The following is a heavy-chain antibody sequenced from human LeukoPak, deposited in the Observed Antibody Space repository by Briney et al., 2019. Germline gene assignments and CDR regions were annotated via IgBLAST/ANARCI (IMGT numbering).Heavy chain of an antibody. CDR2: ISSSSSYI. V-gene: IGHV3-21*01. D-gene: IGHD3-22*01. CDR1: GFTFSSYS. Sequence: GGSLRLSCAASGFTFSSYSMNWVRQAPGKGLEWVSSISSSSSYIYYADSVKGRFTISRDNAKNSLYLQMNSLRAEDTAVYYCARESSYYYDALDIWGQGTMVTVSS. J-gene: IGHJ3*02. CDR3: ARESSYYYDALDI.